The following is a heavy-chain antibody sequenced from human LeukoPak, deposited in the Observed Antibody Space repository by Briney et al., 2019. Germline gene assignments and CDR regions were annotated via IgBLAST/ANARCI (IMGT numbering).Heavy chain of an antibody. Sequence: GGSLRLSCAASGFTFSSYAMSWVRQAPGKGLEWVSGISGSGGSTYYADSVKGRVTISRDNSKNTLYLQMNGLRAEDTAVYYCAKDSRRGYSYGPAAYWGQGTLVTVAS. CDR2: ISGSGGST. CDR1: GFTFSSYA. D-gene: IGHD5-18*01. V-gene: IGHV3-23*01. J-gene: IGHJ4*02. CDR3: AKDSRRGYSYGPAAY.